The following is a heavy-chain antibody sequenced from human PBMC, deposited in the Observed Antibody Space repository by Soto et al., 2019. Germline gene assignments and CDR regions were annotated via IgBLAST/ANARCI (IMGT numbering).Heavy chain of an antibody. Sequence: EVQLLESGGGLVQPGGSLRLSCAASGFTFSSYAMSWVRQAPGKGLEWVSGISGSGISTNYADSVKGRFTISRDNSKNTLYMQMNSLRDEDTAVYYCASPPRGSSPGDFWCQGTLVTVSS. CDR3: ASPPRGSSPGDF. CDR1: GFTFSSYA. J-gene: IGHJ4*02. D-gene: IGHD3-10*01. CDR2: ISGSGIST. V-gene: IGHV3-23*01.